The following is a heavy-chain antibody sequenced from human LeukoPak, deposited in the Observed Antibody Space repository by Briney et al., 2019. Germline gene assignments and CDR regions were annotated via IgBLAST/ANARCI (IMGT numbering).Heavy chain of an antibody. CDR3: AELGITMIGGV. Sequence: GGSLRLSCAASGFTFSSYWMSWVRQPPGKGLEWVANIKKDGSEKYYVDSVKGRFTISRDNAKNSLYLQMNSLRAEDTAVYYCAELGITMIGGVWGKGTTVTISS. CDR1: GFTFSSYW. CDR2: IKKDGSEK. V-gene: IGHV3-7*01. D-gene: IGHD3-10*02. J-gene: IGHJ6*04.